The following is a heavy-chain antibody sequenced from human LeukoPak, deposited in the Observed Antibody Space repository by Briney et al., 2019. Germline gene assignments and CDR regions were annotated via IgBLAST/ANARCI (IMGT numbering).Heavy chain of an antibody. J-gene: IGHJ6*03. CDR2: ISSSSSYI. D-gene: IGHD5-18*01. CDR3: ARDGAWIQLWPYSYYYYYMDV. CDR1: GFTFSSYS. Sequence: GGSLRLSCAASGFTFSSYSMNWVRQAPGKGLEWVSSISSSSSYIYYADSVKGRFTISRDNAKNSLYLQMNSLRAEDTAVYYCARDGAWIQLWPYSYYYYYMDVWGKGTTVTVSS. V-gene: IGHV3-21*01.